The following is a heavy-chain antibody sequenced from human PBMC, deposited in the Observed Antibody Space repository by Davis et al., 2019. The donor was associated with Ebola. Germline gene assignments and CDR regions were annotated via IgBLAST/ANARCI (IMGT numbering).Heavy chain of an antibody. CDR3: ARHSGSYGYYFDY. Sequence: SETLSLTCAVYGGSFSGYYWSWIRQSPGKGLEWIGEINHSGRTNCNPSLRSRVTVSVDTSKNQFSLKLRSVIAADTAVYYCARHSGSYGYYFDYWSQGTLVTVSS. D-gene: IGHD1-26*01. CDR1: GGSFSGYY. J-gene: IGHJ4*02. V-gene: IGHV4-34*01. CDR2: INHSGRT.